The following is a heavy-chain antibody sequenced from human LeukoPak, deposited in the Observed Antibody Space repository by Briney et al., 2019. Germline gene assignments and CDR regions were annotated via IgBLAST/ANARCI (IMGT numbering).Heavy chain of an antibody. CDR1: GFTFSSYW. CDR2: IKQDGSEK. CDR3: ARDRTYYDFWSGYWGDY. J-gene: IGHJ4*02. D-gene: IGHD3-3*01. Sequence: GGSLRLSCAASGFTFSSYWMSWVRQAPGKGLEWVANIKQDGSEKYYVDSVKGRFTISRDNAKNSLYLQMNSLRAEDTAVYYCARDRTYYDFWSGYWGDYWGQGTLVTVSS. V-gene: IGHV3-7*01.